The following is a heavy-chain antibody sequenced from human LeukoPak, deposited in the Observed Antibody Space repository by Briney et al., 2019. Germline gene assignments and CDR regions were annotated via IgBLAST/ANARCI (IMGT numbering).Heavy chain of an antibody. J-gene: IGHJ6*02. Sequence: PSATLSLTWTVAGGSISSYYWSWIRQPPGKGLEWIGYIYYSGSTNYNPSLKSRVTISVGTSKNQFSLKLSSVTAADTAVYYCARAVNPYYGMDVWGQGTTVTVSS. V-gene: IGHV4-59*01. CDR3: ARAVNPYYGMDV. CDR2: IYYSGST. D-gene: IGHD4-11*01. CDR1: GGSISSYY.